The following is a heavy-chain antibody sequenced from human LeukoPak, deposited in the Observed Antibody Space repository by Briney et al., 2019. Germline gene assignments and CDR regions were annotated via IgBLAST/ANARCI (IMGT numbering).Heavy chain of an antibody. CDR2: ISGSGGST. J-gene: IGHJ4*02. CDR3: AKEKRSIAVAGPDY. Sequence: GGSLRLSCAASGFTFSSYAMSWVRQAPGKGLEWGSAISGSGGSTYYADSVKCRFTISRDNSKNTLYLQMNSLRAEDTAVYYCAKEKRSIAVAGPDYWGQGTLVTVSS. V-gene: IGHV3-23*01. D-gene: IGHD6-19*01. CDR1: GFTFSSYA.